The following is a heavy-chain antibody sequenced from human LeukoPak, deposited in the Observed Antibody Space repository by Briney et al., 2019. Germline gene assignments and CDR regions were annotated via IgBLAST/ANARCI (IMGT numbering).Heavy chain of an antibody. CDR3: ARGGEPYYYYYMDV. Sequence: SETLSLTCTVSGGSISSYYWSWIRQPPGKGLEWIGYVYYSGSTNYNPSLKSRVTISVDTSKNQFSLKLSSVTAADTAVYYCARGGEPYYYYYMDVWGKGTTVTVSS. V-gene: IGHV4-59*01. D-gene: IGHD6-25*01. CDR1: GGSISSYY. J-gene: IGHJ6*03. CDR2: VYYSGST.